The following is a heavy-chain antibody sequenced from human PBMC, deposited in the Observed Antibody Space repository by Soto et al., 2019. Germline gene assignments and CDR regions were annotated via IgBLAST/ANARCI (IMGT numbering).Heavy chain of an antibody. Sequence: ASVKVSCKASGYTFTSYGLSWVRQAPGQGLEWMGWISPYNGKTEHSPKFHDRVTMTTDISMSTAYMELSSLTSEDSAIYYCARDPGLGSSCPPLDYWGQGSLVTVSS. V-gene: IGHV1-18*04. CDR1: GYTFTSYG. J-gene: IGHJ4*01. D-gene: IGHD3-10*01. CDR2: ISPYNGKT. CDR3: ARDPGLGSSCPPLDY.